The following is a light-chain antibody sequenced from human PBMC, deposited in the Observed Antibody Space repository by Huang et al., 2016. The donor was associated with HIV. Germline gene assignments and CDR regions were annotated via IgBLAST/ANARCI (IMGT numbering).Light chain of an antibody. Sequence: ILVSQSPATLSVSPGDSATLSCRANRTVNNKMAWFQQKVGQAPRLIIYSASFRASASGVPDRCLGRGSGTEFTLSITSVQSEDLAVYYCQQYYVWPWTFGQGTRV. CDR2: SAS. J-gene: IGKJ1*01. V-gene: IGKV3-15*01. CDR1: RTVNNK. CDR3: QQYYVWPWT.